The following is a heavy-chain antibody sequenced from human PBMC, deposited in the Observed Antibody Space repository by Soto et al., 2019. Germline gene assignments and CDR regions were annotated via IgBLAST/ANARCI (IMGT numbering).Heavy chain of an antibody. CDR1: GYSFTSYW. J-gene: IGHJ3*02. V-gene: IGHV5-51*01. CDR3: ARLSNRYSSGWSYDAFDI. Sequence: GASLTISCKGSGYSFTSYWIGWVRQKPGKGLEWMGIIYPGDSDTRYSPSFQGQVTISADKSISTAYLQWSSLKASDTAMYYCARLSNRYSSGWSYDAFDIWGQGTMVTVSS. D-gene: IGHD6-19*01. CDR2: IYPGDSDT.